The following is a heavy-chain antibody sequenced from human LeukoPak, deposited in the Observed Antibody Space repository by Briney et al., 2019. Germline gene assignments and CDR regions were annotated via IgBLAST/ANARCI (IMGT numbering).Heavy chain of an antibody. J-gene: IGHJ4*02. CDR1: GFIVSTSY. Sequence: PGGSVRLSCGASGFIVSTSYMSWVRQAPGQGLEWVSVIYSDGGTSFAGNTYYADSVEGRFTISRDNSKNTLYLQMNSLRAEDTAVYYCARDGSTGWHYFEYWGQGALVTVSS. V-gene: IGHV3-23*03. D-gene: IGHD6-19*01. CDR2: IYSDGGT. CDR3: ARDGSTGWHYFEY.